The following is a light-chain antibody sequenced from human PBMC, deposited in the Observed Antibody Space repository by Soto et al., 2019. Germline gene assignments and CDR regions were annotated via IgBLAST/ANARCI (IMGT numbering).Light chain of an antibody. J-gene: IGKJ1*01. CDR1: QSVSSN. CDR3: QQYNNWPPWT. CDR2: GAS. V-gene: IGKV3-15*01. Sequence: EIVMTQSPATLSVSPGERATLSCRASQSVSSNLAWYQQKPGQAPRLLIYGASTRATGIPARFSGSGSGTEFTLTIRSLQSEDFAVYYCQQYNNWPPWTFGRGTKVGIK.